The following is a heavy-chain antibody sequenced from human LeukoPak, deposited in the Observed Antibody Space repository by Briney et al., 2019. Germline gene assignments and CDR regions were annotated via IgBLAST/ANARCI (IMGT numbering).Heavy chain of an antibody. J-gene: IGHJ6*03. CDR1: GGSISSSSYY. Sequence: PSETLSLTCTVSGGSISSSSYYWGWIRQPPGKGLEWIGSIYYSGSTYYNPSLKSRVTISVDTSKNQFSPKLSSVTAADTAVYYCARKVVRDIVVVPAAIGYYYYMDVWGKGTTVTVSS. CDR3: ARKVVRDIVVVPAAIGYYYYMDV. V-gene: IGHV4-39*01. CDR2: IYYSGST. D-gene: IGHD2-2*01.